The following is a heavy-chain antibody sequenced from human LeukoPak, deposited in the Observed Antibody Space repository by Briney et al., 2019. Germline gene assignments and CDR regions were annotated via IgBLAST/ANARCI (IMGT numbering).Heavy chain of an antibody. V-gene: IGHV3-9*01. CDR1: GFTFDDYA. J-gene: IGHJ3*02. CDR2: ISWNSGNI. Sequence: QSGGSLRLSCAASGFTFDDYAMHWVRQAPGKGLEWVSGISWNSGNIGYADSVKGRFTISRDNAKNSLYLQMNSLRAEDTALYYCAKDRWSDLNALDIWGQGTMVTVSS. CDR3: AKDRWSDLNALDI. D-gene: IGHD1-26*01.